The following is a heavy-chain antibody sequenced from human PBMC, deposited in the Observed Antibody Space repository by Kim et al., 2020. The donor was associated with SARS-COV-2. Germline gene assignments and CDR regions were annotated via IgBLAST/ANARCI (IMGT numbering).Heavy chain of an antibody. V-gene: IGHV5-51*01. CDR3: AREEDTTTVLAAFDI. CDR2: ICPGDSDI. D-gene: IGHD3-3*02. J-gene: IGHJ3*02. CDR1: GYSFTDYW. Sequence: GESLKISCKGSGYSFTDYWIGWVRQRPGKGLEWMGIICPGDSDIRYGPSFQGQVTISADKSINTAYLQWSALRASDTAMYYCAREEDTTTVLAAFDIWGQGTMVTVSS.